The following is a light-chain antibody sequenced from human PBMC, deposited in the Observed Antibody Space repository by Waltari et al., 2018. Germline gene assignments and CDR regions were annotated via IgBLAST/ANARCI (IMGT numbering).Light chain of an antibody. J-gene: IGLJ2*01. V-gene: IGLV2-14*01. CDR3: SSQSSNDVVL. CDR1: SIDAGGYNS. Sequence: QSALTQPAPVPGSPGQSVTIFCAGPSIDAGGYNSVSWYQEHPGQAPRVIIYDVSDRPSGVSDRFSGSKSGNTASLTISGLQAEDEADYYCSSQSSNDVVLFGGGTKLTVL. CDR2: DVS.